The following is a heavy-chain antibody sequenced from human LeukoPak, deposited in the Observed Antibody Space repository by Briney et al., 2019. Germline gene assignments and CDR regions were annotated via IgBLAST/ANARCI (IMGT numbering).Heavy chain of an antibody. D-gene: IGHD3-22*01. V-gene: IGHV3-23*01. J-gene: IGHJ4*02. Sequence: GGSLRPSCAASGFTFSSYAMSWVRQAPGKGLEWVSAISGSGGSTYYADSVKGRFTISRDNSKNTLYLQMNSLRAEDTAVYYCAKDPAKYYYDSSGYYPYFDYWGQGTLVTVSS. CDR2: ISGSGGST. CDR3: AKDPAKYYYDSSGYYPYFDY. CDR1: GFTFSSYA.